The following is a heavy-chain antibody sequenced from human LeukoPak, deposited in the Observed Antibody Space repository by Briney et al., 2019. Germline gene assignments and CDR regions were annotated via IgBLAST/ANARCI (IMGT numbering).Heavy chain of an antibody. CDR3: ARARYFDWLLDFDY. V-gene: IGHV4-59*01. CDR2: IYYSGST. D-gene: IGHD3-9*01. CDR1: GYSISSYY. J-gene: IGHJ4*02. Sequence: SETLSLTCTVSGYSISSYYWRWMRQPPGKGLEWIVYIYYSGSTNYNPSLKSRVTISVDTSKNQFSLKLSSVTAADTAVYYCARARYFDWLLDFDYWGQGTLVTVSS.